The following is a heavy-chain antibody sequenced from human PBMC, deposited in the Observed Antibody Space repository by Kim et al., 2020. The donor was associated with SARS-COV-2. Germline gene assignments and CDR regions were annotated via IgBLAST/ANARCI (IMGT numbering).Heavy chain of an antibody. J-gene: IGHJ4*02. CDR3: AREGGSSGHRGYFDY. Sequence: DPVKGRFTIFRDNSKNTIYLQMDNLRTEDTAVYYCAREGGSSGHRGYFDYWGQGALVTVSS. V-gene: IGHV3-30*01. D-gene: IGHD2-15*01.